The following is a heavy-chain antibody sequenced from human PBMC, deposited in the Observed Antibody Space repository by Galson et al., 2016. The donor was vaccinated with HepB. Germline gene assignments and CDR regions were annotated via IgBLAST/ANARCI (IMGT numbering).Heavy chain of an antibody. CDR3: TTISAVFGVVIRDY. CDR2: IKAKTEGETT. CDR1: GFTFSNAW. V-gene: IGHV3-15*01. Sequence: SLRLSCAASGFTFSNAWMSWVRQAPGKGLEWVGRIKAKTEGETTDYSAPVKGRFSISRDDSKNTLYLEMNSLKVEDTGVYYCTTISAVFGVVIRDYWGQGNLVIVSS. D-gene: IGHD3-3*01. J-gene: IGHJ4*02.